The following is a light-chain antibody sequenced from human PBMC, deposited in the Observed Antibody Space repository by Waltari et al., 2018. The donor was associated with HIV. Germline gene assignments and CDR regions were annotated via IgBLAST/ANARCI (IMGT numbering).Light chain of an antibody. J-gene: IGKJ4*01. CDR1: QSVLFRSKLKNY. V-gene: IGKV4-1*01. CDR3: QQYFDSPLT. CDR2: WAA. Sequence: DIVMTQTPDSLAVSLGERVTIKCKSSQSVLFRSKLKNYFAWYQQKAGQPPKLLIYWAAVRESGVPDRFSGSGSGTDFTLTINNLQPEDAAVYYCQQYFDSPLTFGGGTSVHI.